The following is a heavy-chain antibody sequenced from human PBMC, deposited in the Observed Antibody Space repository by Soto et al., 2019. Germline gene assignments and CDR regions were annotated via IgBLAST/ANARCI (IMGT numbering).Heavy chain of an antibody. CDR1: GFTFSSYA. CDR2: ISYDGSNK. V-gene: IGHV3-30-3*01. J-gene: IGHJ3*02. D-gene: IGHD2-15*01. Sequence: QVQLVESGGGVVQPGRSLRLSCAASGFTFSSYAMHWVRQAPGKGLEWVAVISYDGSNKYYADSVKGRFTISRDNSKNTLYLQMNSLRAEDTAVYYCARFGLLHASDIWGQGTMVTVSS. CDR3: ARFGLLHASDI.